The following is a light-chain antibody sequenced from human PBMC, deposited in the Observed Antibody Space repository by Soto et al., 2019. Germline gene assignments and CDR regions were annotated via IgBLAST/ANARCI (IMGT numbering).Light chain of an antibody. CDR3: LLSYTGARV. CDR1: TGGVTSGHY. CDR2: DTT. Sequence: QAVVTQEPSLTVSPGGTVTLTCGSSTGGVTSGHYPYWFQQKPGQAPRTLIYDTTSKHSWTPARFSGSLLGGKAALTLSGAQPEDEAEYYCLLSYTGARVFGGGTKLAVL. V-gene: IGLV7-46*01. J-gene: IGLJ3*02.